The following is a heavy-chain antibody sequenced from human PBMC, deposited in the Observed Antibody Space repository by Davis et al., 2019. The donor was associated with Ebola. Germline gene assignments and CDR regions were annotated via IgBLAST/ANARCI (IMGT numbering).Heavy chain of an antibody. CDR3: ARRLYCGGGSCYEYYYGMDV. V-gene: IGHV1-18*01. Sequence: ASVKVSCKASGGTFSSYAISWVRQAPGQGLEWMGWISAYNGNTNYAQKLQGRVTMTTDTSTSTVYMELSSLRSEDTAVYYCARRLYCGGGSCYEYYYGMDVWGQGTTVTVSS. CDR1: GGTFSSYA. CDR2: ISAYNGNT. D-gene: IGHD2-15*01. J-gene: IGHJ6*02.